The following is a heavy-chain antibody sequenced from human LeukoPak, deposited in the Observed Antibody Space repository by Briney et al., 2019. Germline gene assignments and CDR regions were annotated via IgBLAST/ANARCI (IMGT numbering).Heavy chain of an antibody. D-gene: IGHD4-11*01. J-gene: IGHJ4*02. Sequence: SETLSLTCTVSGDSISSYYWSWIRQPAGKGLEWIGRVYTSGSTNYNPPLKSRVTMSVDTSKNQFSLKLSSVTAADTAVYYCARLQGDYSFDYWGQGTLVTVSS. CDR2: VYTSGST. CDR3: ARLQGDYSFDY. CDR1: GDSISSYY. V-gene: IGHV4-4*07.